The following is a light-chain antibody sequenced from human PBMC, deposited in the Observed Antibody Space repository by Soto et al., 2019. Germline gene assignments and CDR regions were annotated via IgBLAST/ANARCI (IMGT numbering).Light chain of an antibody. CDR1: QSVSSSY. Sequence: EIVLTQSPGTLSLSPGERATLSCRASQSVSSSYLAWYQQKPGQAPRLLIYGASSRATGIPDRFSGSGSGTDFTLTISRLEPEDFAVYYCQQHGNSPLTFGGGTKVDIK. V-gene: IGKV3-20*01. J-gene: IGKJ4*02. CDR3: QQHGNSPLT. CDR2: GAS.